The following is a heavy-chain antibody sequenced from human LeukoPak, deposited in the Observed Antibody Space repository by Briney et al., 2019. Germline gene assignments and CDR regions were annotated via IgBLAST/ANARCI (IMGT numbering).Heavy chain of an antibody. J-gene: IGHJ6*03. CDR2: ISGSGGST. Sequence: GGSLRLSGAAPGLTFSMYAMSWVRQAPGKGLEWVSHISGSGGSTYHADSVKGRLTISRDNSKNTLYLQMNRLRAEDTAVYYCAKSQLSYMDVWGKGTTVTVSS. V-gene: IGHV3-23*01. CDR3: AKSQLSYMDV. CDR1: GLTFSMYA. D-gene: IGHD3-16*02.